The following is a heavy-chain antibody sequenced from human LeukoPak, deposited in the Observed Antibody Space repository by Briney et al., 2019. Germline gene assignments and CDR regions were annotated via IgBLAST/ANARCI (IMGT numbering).Heavy chain of an antibody. V-gene: IGHV4-39*01. CDR3: ARLVPPGGGDCTGSNCHTVYYFDY. J-gene: IGHJ4*02. D-gene: IGHD2-15*01. CDR2: IYYSGTT. Sequence: PSETLSRTCPVSGGSITSSSSYWGWIRQPPGKGLEWIATIYYSGTTYYNPSLKSRVTISIDAAKNQFSLMLTSVTAADTAVYYCARLVPPGGGDCTGSNCHTVYYFDYWGQGTLVTVSS. CDR1: GGSITSSSSY.